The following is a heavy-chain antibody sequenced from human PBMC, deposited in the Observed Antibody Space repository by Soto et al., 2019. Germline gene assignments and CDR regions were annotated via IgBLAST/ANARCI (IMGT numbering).Heavy chain of an antibody. Sequence: ASVKVSCKASGYTFTSCAMHWVRQAPGQRLEWMGWINAGNGDTNYSQKFQGRVTISRDTSANTVYMGLSSLRSEDTAVYYCARGSSGSYLIDYWGQGTLVTVSS. D-gene: IGHD1-26*01. J-gene: IGHJ4*02. CDR2: INAGNGDT. CDR1: GYTFTSCA. V-gene: IGHV1-3*01. CDR3: ARGSSGSYLIDY.